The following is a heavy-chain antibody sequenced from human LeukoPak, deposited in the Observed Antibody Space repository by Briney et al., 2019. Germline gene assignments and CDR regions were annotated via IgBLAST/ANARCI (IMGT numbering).Heavy chain of an antibody. CDR1: GFTFSSYS. CDR2: ISSSSSYI. D-gene: IGHD5-18*01. J-gene: IGHJ4*02. CDR3: ASFVYSYAEFDY. Sequence: GGSLRLSCAASGFTFSSYSMNWVRQAPGKGLEWVSSISSSSSYIYYADSVKGRFTISRDNAKNSLYPQMNSLRAEDTAVYYCASFVYSYAEFDYWGQGTLVTVSS. V-gene: IGHV3-21*01.